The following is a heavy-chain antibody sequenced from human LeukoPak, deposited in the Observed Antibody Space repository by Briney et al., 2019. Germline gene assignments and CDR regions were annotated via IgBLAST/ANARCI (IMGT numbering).Heavy chain of an antibody. D-gene: IGHD4-17*01. V-gene: IGHV3-23*01. CDR2: ISASGGRT. J-gene: IGHJ4*02. CDR3: AKGHSDFGTGFDL. CDR1: GFRFSDFA. Sequence: PGGSLRLSCAASGFRFSDFAMSWVRQAPGKGLERVSVISASGGRTYSAESVKARFTISRDNSKNTLYLQMNSLTADDTAVYYCAKGHSDFGTGFDLWGQGTLVTVS.